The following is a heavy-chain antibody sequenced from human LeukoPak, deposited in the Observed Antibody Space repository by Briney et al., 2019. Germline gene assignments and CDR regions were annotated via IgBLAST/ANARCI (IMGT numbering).Heavy chain of an antibody. Sequence: ASVKVSCKASGYTFTGYYMHWVRQAPGQGLEWMGWINPNSGGTNYAQKFQGRVTMTRDTSISTAYMELSRLSSDDTAVYYCAREGCSSTSCYPAPNWFDPWGQGTLVTVSS. CDR1: GYTFTGYY. V-gene: IGHV1-2*02. D-gene: IGHD2-2*01. CDR3: AREGCSSTSCYPAPNWFDP. J-gene: IGHJ5*02. CDR2: INPNSGGT.